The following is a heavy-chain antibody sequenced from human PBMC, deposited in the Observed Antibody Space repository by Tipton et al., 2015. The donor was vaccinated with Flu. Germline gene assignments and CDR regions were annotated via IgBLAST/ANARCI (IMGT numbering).Heavy chain of an antibody. V-gene: IGHV3-21*01. CDR1: GFIFSSYN. CDR3: ARASCSGGGCFLGDWFDP. D-gene: IGHD2-15*01. Sequence: SLRLSCAASGFIFSSYNMNWLRQAPGRGLEWVSSIGDSGSYIYYTDSVKGRFTISRDNAKNSLYLQMNSLRAEDTAVYYCARASCSGGGCFLGDWFDPWGPGTLVPVSS. J-gene: IGHJ5*02. CDR2: IGDSGSYI.